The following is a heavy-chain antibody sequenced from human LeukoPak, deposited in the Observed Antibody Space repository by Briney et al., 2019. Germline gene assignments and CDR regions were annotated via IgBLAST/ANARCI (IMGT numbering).Heavy chain of an antibody. J-gene: IGHJ4*02. V-gene: IGHV1-2*02. CDR2: INPNSGGT. Sequence: GASVKVSCKASGYTFTGYYMHWVRQAPGQGLEWMGWINPNSGGTNYAQKFQGRVTMTRDTSISTAYMELSRLRSDDTAVYYCAREGMKDSSGYQLDYWGQGTLVTVSS. CDR1: GYTFTGYY. D-gene: IGHD3-22*01. CDR3: AREGMKDSSGYQLDY.